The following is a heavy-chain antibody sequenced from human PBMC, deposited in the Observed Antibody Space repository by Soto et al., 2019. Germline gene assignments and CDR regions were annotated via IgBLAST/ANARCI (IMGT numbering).Heavy chain of an antibody. Sequence: SDTLSITCAVSGASMNITNYLWDWIRQTPGRGLEWIGRISHTGRTSYNPSLKSRVTISVDTSKGQFSLKVTSVTAADTALYFCTRSGSEGSLRNWFDPWGQGTLVTVSS. J-gene: IGHJ5*02. V-gene: IGHV4-39*01. CDR2: ISHTGRT. CDR3: TRSGSEGSLRNWFDP. CDR1: GASMNITNYL. D-gene: IGHD3-10*01.